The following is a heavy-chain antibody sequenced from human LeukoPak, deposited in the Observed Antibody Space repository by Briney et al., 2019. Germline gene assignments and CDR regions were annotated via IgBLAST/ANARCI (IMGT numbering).Heavy chain of an antibody. Sequence: WETLSLTCTVSGGSISSYYWSWIRKPPGKGREWIGYIYYSGITNNNPSHKSRVTLPVDTPKNQFSLKLSSVTAADAAVYYCARAAYSGSYHSDYWRQGTRVTVSS. CDR1: GGSISSYY. D-gene: IGHD1-26*01. J-gene: IGHJ4*02. CDR2: IYYSGIT. V-gene: IGHV4-59*01. CDR3: ARAAYSGSYHSDY.